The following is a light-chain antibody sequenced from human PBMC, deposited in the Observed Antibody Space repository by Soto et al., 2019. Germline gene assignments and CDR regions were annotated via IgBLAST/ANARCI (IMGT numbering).Light chain of an antibody. CDR2: DTS. J-gene: IGLJ2*01. CDR3: SSYTSTSTRVV. V-gene: IGLV1-40*01. Sequence: QPVLTQPPSVSGAPGQRVTISCTGSSSDIGATDDIHWYQQLPGTAPRLLIYDTSHRPSGVPDRFSGSKSGTSASLAVTGLQAEDEAYYYCSSYTSTSTRVVFGGGTKLTVL. CDR1: SSDIGATDD.